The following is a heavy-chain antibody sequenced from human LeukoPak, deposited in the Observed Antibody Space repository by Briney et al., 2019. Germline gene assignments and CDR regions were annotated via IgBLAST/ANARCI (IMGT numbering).Heavy chain of an antibody. V-gene: IGHV1-18*01. CDR3: ARVRKPWVLLWFGELLDYYYMDV. D-gene: IGHD3-10*01. CDR2: ISGYNGNT. CDR1: GYTFSNYG. Sequence: ASVKVSCKASGYTFSNYGITWVRQAPRQGLEWMGWISGYNGNTNYAQKFQGRVTMTTDTSTSTAYMELRSLRSDDTAVYYYARVRKPWVLLWFGELLDYYYMDVWGKGTTVTVSS. J-gene: IGHJ6*03.